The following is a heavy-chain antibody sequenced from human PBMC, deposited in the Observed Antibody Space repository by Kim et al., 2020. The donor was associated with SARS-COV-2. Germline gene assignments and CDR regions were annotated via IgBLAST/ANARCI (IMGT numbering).Heavy chain of an antibody. Sequence: GGSLRLSCAASGFTFSNYGMHWVRQAPGKGLEWVAVIIHDGSQEFYTDSVKGRFTISRDNSKNTLSLQMNSLRDEDTATYYCAKGDRWLGPFHHWGQGTLVTVSS. CDR1: GFTFSNYG. D-gene: IGHD6-19*01. CDR3: AKGDRWLGPFHH. V-gene: IGHV3-30*18. J-gene: IGHJ4*02. CDR2: IIHDGSQE.